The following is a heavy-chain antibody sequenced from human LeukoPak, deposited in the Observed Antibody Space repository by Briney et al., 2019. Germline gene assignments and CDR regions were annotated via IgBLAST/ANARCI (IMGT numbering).Heavy chain of an antibody. CDR3: VTGGSGTYYK. CDR1: GFKFDDFG. CDR2: INWDGGST. Sequence: PGGSLRLSCAASGFKFDDFGMSWVRQDPAKGLEWVSSINWDGGSTYYADSVKGRVTISRDNVENSLHLQMNSLRVEDTAVYYCVTGGSGTYYKWGKGTLVTVSS. D-gene: IGHD1-26*01. J-gene: IGHJ4*02. V-gene: IGHV3-20*04.